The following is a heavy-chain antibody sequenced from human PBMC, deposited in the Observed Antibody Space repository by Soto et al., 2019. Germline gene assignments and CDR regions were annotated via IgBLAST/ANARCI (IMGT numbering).Heavy chain of an antibody. J-gene: IGHJ4*02. V-gene: IGHV3-23*01. CDR2: ISGAALNT. Sequence: EVQLLDSGGGLVQPGGSLRLSCAASGFTFSSYAMHWVRQAPGKGLEWVSTISGAALNTYYADSVKGRFTISRDSSKRTVYLQMNSLSAADTAVYYCAKDLWSGRGGGIDYWGQGILVTVSS. CDR1: GFTFSSYA. CDR3: AKDLWSGRGGGIDY. D-gene: IGHD3-3*01.